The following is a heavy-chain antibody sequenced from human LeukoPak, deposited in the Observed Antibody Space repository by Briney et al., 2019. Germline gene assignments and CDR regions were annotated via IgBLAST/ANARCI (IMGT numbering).Heavy chain of an antibody. D-gene: IGHD5-18*01. J-gene: IGHJ4*02. Sequence: PSETLSLTCAVSGGSISSGGYSWSWIRQPPGKGLEWIGYIYHSGSTYYNPSLKSRVTISVDRSKNQFSLKLSSVTAADTAVYYCASTRGYSYGKHGPFDYWGRGTLVTVSS. CDR3: ASTRGYSYGKHGPFDY. CDR2: IYHSGST. CDR1: GGSISSGGYS. V-gene: IGHV4-30-2*01.